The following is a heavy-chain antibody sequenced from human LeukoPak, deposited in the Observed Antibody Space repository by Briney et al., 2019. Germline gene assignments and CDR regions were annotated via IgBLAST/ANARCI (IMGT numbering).Heavy chain of an antibody. CDR2: INPNSGGT. Sequence: VASVKVSCKASGYTFTDYYMHWVRQAPGQGLEWMGWINPNSGGTNYAQKFQGWVTMTRDTSISTAYMELSRLRSDDTAVYYCARARETFVAPGSGSYWLGYWGQGTLVTVSS. CDR3: ARARETFVAPGSGSYWLGY. V-gene: IGHV1-2*04. D-gene: IGHD3-10*01. CDR1: GYTFTDYY. J-gene: IGHJ4*02.